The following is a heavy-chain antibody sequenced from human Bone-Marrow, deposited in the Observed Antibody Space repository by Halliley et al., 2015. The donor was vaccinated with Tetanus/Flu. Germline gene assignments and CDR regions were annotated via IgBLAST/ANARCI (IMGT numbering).Heavy chain of an antibody. CDR3: AILKTGVTITGTTWGFFDS. CDR2: IYPGDSVT. J-gene: IGHJ4*02. D-gene: IGHD1-20*01. CDR1: GYSFSNYW. V-gene: IGHV5-51*01. Sequence: QLVQSGAEVKKPGESLKISCKGSGYSFSNYWIGWVRQMPGKGLEWMGIIYPGDSVTTYIPSFQGQVTISADKSITTAYLQWSSLKASDTAMYYFAILKTGVTITGTTWGFFDSWGQGTLLTV.